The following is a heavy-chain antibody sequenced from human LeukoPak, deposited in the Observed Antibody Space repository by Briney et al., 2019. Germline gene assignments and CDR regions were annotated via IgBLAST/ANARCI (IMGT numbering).Heavy chain of an antibody. D-gene: IGHD3-3*01. CDR1: GGSISSGDYY. V-gene: IGHV4-30-4*08. Sequence: SETLSLTCTVSGGSISSGDYYWSWIRQPPGKGLEWIGYICYSGSTYYNPSLKSRVTISVDTSKNQFSLKLSPVTAADTAVYYCARVKSPLRFLEWLPYYFDYWGQGTLVTVSS. CDR2: ICYSGST. CDR3: ARVKSPLRFLEWLPYYFDY. J-gene: IGHJ4*02.